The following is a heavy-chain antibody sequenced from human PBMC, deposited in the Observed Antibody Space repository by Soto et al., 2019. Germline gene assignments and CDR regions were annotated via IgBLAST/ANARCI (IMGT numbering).Heavy chain of an antibody. CDR2: INPNSGGT. J-gene: IGHJ6*02. Sequence: ASVKVSCKASGYTFTGYYMHWVRQAPGQGLEWMGWINPNSGGTNYAQKFQGWVTMTRDTSISTAYMELSRLRSDDTAVYYCARDCITTSCYSGYYYYGMDVWGQGTTVTVSS. CDR3: ARDCITTSCYSGYYYYGMDV. V-gene: IGHV1-2*04. CDR1: GYTFTGYY. D-gene: IGHD2-2*01.